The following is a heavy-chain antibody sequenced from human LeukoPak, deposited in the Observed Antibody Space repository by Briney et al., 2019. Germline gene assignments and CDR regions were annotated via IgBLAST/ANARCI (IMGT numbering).Heavy chain of an antibody. CDR2: ISYDGSNK. Sequence: GGSLRLSCAASGFTFSSYAMHWVRQAPGKGLEWVAVISYDGSNKYYADSVKGRFTISRDNSKNTLYLQMNSLRAEDTAVYYCARDYYGSGSYYNSWYNWFDPWGQGTLVTVSS. CDR1: GFTFSSYA. J-gene: IGHJ5*02. V-gene: IGHV3-30-3*01. CDR3: ARDYYGSGSYYNSWYNWFDP. D-gene: IGHD3-10*01.